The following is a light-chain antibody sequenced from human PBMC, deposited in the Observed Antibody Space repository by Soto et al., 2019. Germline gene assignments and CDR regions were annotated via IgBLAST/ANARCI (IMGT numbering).Light chain of an antibody. Sequence: QSVLTQPASVSGSPGQSITTSCTGSNSDIGAYNYVSWYQQYPGKAPKLIIHGVTNRPSGVSHRFSGSKSDYTASLTISGLQAEDEGDYYCSSYTTAYFYVFGTGTKVTVL. V-gene: IGLV2-14*01. CDR3: SSYTTAYFYV. CDR1: NSDIGAYNY. CDR2: GVT. J-gene: IGLJ1*01.